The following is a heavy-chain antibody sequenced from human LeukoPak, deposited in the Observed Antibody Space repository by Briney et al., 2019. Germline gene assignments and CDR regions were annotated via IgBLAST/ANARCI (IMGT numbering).Heavy chain of an antibody. V-gene: IGHV3-7*01. CDR3: GRERDSAYDY. J-gene: IGHJ4*02. Sequence: GGSLRLSCVTSGFIFSDYWMGWVRQAPGKGPEWVASIKPDGNEQYYVDSVRGRFTISRDNSKDSLFLQMDSLRDDDTAVYYCGRERDSAYDYWGQGTLVTVSS. CDR2: IKPDGNEQ. CDR1: GFIFSDYW.